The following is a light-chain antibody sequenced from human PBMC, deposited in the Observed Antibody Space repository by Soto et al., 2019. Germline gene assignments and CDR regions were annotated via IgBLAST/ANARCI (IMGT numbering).Light chain of an antibody. V-gene: IGLV2-14*01. CDR3: SSYTSSSAVV. CDR1: NSDVDGYNY. J-gene: IGLJ2*01. Sequence: QSALTQPASVSGSPGQSITISCTGTNSDVDGYNYVSWYQQYPGKAPKLMIYDVNNRPSGVSNRFSGSKSGNTASLTISGLQAGDEADYYCSSYTSSSAVVFGGGTKLTVL. CDR2: DVN.